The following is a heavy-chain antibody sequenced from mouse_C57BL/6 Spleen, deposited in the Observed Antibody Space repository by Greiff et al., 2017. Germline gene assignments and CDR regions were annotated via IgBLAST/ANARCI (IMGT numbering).Heavy chain of an antibody. CDR3: ARTGYGNYYAMDY. J-gene: IGHJ4*01. CDR2: ISSGSSTI. CDR1: GFTFRDYG. V-gene: IGHV5-17*01. D-gene: IGHD2-1*01. Sequence: EVKLVESGGGLVKPGGSLKLSCAASGFTFRDYGMHWVRQAPEKGLEWVAYISSGSSTIYYADTVKGRFTISRDNAKNTLFLQMTSLRSEDTAMYYCARTGYGNYYAMDYWGQGTSVTVSA.